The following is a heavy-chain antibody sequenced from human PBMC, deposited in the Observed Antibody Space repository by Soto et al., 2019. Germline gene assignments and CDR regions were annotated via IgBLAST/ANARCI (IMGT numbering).Heavy chain of an antibody. CDR2: IIPIFGTA. CDR3: ARDPYYYDSSGYYRYYFDY. Sequence: SVKVSCKASGGTFSSYAISWVRQAPGQGLEWMGGIIPIFGTANYAQKFQGRVTITADESTSTAYMELSSLRSEDTAVYYCARDPYYYDSSGYYRYYFDYWGQGXLVTVYS. V-gene: IGHV1-69*13. D-gene: IGHD3-22*01. CDR1: GGTFSSYA. J-gene: IGHJ4*02.